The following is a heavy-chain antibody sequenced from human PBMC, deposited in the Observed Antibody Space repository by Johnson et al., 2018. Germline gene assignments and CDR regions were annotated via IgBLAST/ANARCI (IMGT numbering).Heavy chain of an antibody. V-gene: IGHV3-11*04. CDR3: ARVSSEYYYYDMDV. Sequence: QVQLVESGGGLVKPGGSLRLSCAASGFSFSDHYMSWIRQTPGKGLEWISYISSSSSTIYYEDSVKGRFTISRDNAKKSLYMQMNSRSAEDTAFYYCARVSSEYYYYDMDVWGKGTTVTVSS. CDR1: GFSFSDHY. CDR2: ISSSSSTI. J-gene: IGHJ6*03.